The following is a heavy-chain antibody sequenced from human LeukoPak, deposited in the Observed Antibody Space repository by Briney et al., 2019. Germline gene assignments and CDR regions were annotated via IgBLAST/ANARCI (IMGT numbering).Heavy chain of an antibody. J-gene: IGHJ5*02. CDR3: ARSGGIRRVKYNWFDP. Sequence: ASVKVSCKASGYTFTGYYMHWVRQAPGQGLEWMGWINPNSGGTNYAQKFQGRVTMTRDTSISTAYMEPSRLRSDDTAVYYCARSGGIRRVKYNWFDPWGQGTLVTVSS. CDR1: GYTFTGYY. CDR2: INPNSGGT. V-gene: IGHV1-2*02. D-gene: IGHD2-15*01.